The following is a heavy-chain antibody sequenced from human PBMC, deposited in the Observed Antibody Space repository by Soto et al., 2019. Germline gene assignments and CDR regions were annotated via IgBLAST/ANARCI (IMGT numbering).Heavy chain of an antibody. CDR1: GYTFSTYP. J-gene: IGHJ4*02. D-gene: IGHD3-10*02. Sequence: QVQLVQSGAEVRKPGASVKVSCQASGYTFSTYPITWVRQAPGQGLEWLGWINVYNGNTVSDQKFQGRVTMTTDTSTSTADMELRSLRSDDTATYYCAREFYIFGNLDFWGQGTLVTVSS. CDR2: INVYNGNT. V-gene: IGHV1-18*04. CDR3: AREFYIFGNLDF.